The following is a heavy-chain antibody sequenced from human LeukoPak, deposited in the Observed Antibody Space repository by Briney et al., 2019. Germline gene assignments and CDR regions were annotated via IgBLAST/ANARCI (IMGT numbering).Heavy chain of an antibody. CDR1: GITFTSYA. D-gene: IGHD3-10*01. CDR3: ATYYYGSGSYGDAFDI. J-gene: IGHJ3*02. Sequence: PGGSLRLSCAASGITFTSYAMSWVRQAPGKGLERVSVIYSGGSTYYADSVKGRFTISRDNSKNTLYLQMNSLRAEDTAVYYCATYYYGSGSYGDAFDIWGQGTMVTVSS. CDR2: IYSGGST. V-gene: IGHV3-53*01.